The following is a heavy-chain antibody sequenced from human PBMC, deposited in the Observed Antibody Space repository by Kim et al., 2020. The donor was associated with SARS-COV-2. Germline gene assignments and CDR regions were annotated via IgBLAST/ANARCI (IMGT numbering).Heavy chain of an antibody. CDR3: AKSVVVVAATPYYFDY. CDR1: GFTFDDYA. V-gene: IGHV3-9*01. D-gene: IGHD2-15*01. CDR2: ISWNSGSI. Sequence: SLRLSCAASGFTFDDYAMHWVRQAPGKGLEWVSGISWNSGSIGYADSVKGRFTISRDNAKNSLYLQMNSLRAEDTALYYCAKSVVVVAATPYYFDYWG. J-gene: IGHJ4*01.